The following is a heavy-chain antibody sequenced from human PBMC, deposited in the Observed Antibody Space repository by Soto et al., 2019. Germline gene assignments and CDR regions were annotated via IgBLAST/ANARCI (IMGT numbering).Heavy chain of an antibody. CDR2: IWYDGSNK. CDR1: GFTFSSYG. V-gene: IGHV3-33*01. J-gene: IGHJ6*02. CDR3: GRGGRSSWYYGMDV. D-gene: IGHD6-13*01. Sequence: PGGSLRLSCAASGFTFSSYGMHWVRQAPGKGLEWVAVIWYDGSNKYYADSVKGRFTISRDNSKNTLYLQMNSLRAEDTAVYYWGRGGRSSWYYGMDVWGQGTTVTVSS.